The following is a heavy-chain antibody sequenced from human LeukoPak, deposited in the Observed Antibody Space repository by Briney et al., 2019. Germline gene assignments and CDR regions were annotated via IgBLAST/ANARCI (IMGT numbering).Heavy chain of an antibody. V-gene: IGHV4-38-2*02. CDR2: IYYSGST. D-gene: IGHD2-8*01. J-gene: IGHJ4*02. CDR3: ARAFYCTNGVCYTPYFDY. Sequence: SETLSLTCTVSGYSISSGYYWGWIRQPPGKGLEWIGYIYYSGSTYYNPSLKSRVTISVDTSKNQFSLKLSSVTAADTAVYYCARAFYCTNGVCYTPYFDYWGQGTLVTVSS. CDR1: GYSISSGYY.